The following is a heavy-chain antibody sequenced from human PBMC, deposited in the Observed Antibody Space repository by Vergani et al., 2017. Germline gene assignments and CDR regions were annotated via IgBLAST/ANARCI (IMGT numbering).Heavy chain of an antibody. D-gene: IGHD5-24*01. CDR3: ACGRDGYIYYLGWFDP. V-gene: IGHV1-69*12. Sequence: QVQLVQSGAEVKKPGSSVKVSCKASGGTFSSYAISWVRQAPGQGLEWMGGTIPIFGTANYAQKFQGRVTITADESTSTAYMELSSLRSEDTAVYYCACGRDGYIYYLGWFDPWGQGTLVTVSS. J-gene: IGHJ5*02. CDR1: GGTFSSYA. CDR2: TIPIFGTA.